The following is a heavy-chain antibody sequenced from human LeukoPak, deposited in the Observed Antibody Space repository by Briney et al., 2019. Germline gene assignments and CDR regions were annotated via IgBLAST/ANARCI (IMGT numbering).Heavy chain of an antibody. V-gene: IGHV3-30-3*01. J-gene: IGHJ3*02. CDR1: GFTFSSYA. CDR2: ISYDGSNK. Sequence: GGSLRLSCAASGFTFSSYAMHWVRQAPGKGLEWVAVISYDGSNKYYADSVKGRFTISRDNSKNTLYLQMNSLRAEDTAVYYCARDGTEGSAFDIWGQGTMVTVSS. CDR3: ARDGTEGSAFDI. D-gene: IGHD3/OR15-3a*01.